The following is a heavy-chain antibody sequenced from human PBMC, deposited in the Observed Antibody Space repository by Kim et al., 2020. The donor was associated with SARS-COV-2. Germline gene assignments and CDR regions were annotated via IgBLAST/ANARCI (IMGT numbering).Heavy chain of an antibody. CDR3: ARVLTTVWSYFGY. CDR1: GFTFSSYS. CDR2: ISSSSSYI. J-gene: IGHJ4*02. V-gene: IGHV3-21*04. D-gene: IGHD2-2*01. Sequence: GGSLRLSCAASGFTFSSYSMNWVRQAPGKGLEWISSISSSSSYIYYADSVKGRFTISRDNARASLYLQMNSLRAEDTAVYYCARVLTTVWSYFGYCVQGT.